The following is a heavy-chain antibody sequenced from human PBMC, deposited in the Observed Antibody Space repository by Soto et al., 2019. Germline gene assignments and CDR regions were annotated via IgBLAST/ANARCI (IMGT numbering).Heavy chain of an antibody. Sequence: PSETLSLTCTVSGGSISSSSYYWGWIRQPPGKGLEWIGIIYYSGSTYYNPSLKSRVTISVDTSKNQFSLKLSSVTAADTAGYYCAGLKYCSSTSCYGQDHNWFDPWGQGTLVTVSS. CDR3: AGLKYCSSTSCYGQDHNWFDP. D-gene: IGHD2-2*01. J-gene: IGHJ5*02. CDR1: GGSISSSSYY. CDR2: IYYSGST. V-gene: IGHV4-39*01.